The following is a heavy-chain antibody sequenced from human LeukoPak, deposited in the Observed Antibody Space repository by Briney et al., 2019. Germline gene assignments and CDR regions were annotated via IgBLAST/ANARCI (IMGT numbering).Heavy chain of an antibody. CDR1: GDSTSTYY. J-gene: IGHJ4*02. CDR3: ATVRLGYCSGGSCYSPNYFDY. V-gene: IGHV4-59*01. CDR2: IYYSGST. Sequence: SETLSLTCTVSGDSTSTYYLTWIRQPPGKGLEWIGYIYYSGSTYNPSLKSRVTISVDTSKNQFSLKLSSVTAADTAVYYCATVRLGYCSGGSCYSPNYFDYWGQGTLVTVSS. D-gene: IGHD2-15*01.